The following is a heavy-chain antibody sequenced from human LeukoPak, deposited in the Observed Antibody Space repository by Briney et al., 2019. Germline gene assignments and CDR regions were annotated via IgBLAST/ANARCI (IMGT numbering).Heavy chain of an antibody. CDR1: GGSLSGYY. D-gene: IGHD1-1*01. V-gene: IGHV4-34*01. J-gene: IGHJ6*02. CDR2: INHSGST. CDR3: ARNDDYYYGMDV. Sequence: SETLSLTCAVYGGSLSGYYWSWIRQPPGKGLEWIGEINHSGSTNYNPSLKSRVTVSVDTSKNQFSLKLSSVTAADTAVYYCARNDDYYYGMDVWGQGTTVTVSS.